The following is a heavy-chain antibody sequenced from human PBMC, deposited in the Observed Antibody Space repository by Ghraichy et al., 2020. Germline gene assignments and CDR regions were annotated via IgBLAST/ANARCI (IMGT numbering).Heavy chain of an antibody. Sequence: GGSLRLSCAASGFTFDDYVMHWVRQAPGKGLEWVSGISWNSGSIGYADSVKGRFTISRDNAKNSLYLQMNSLRAEDTALYYCARGDVYQLTGGVNFDYWGQGTLVTVSS. J-gene: IGHJ4*02. D-gene: IGHD2-2*01. CDR3: ARGDVYQLTGGVNFDY. CDR1: GFTFDDYV. CDR2: ISWNSGSI. V-gene: IGHV3-9*01.